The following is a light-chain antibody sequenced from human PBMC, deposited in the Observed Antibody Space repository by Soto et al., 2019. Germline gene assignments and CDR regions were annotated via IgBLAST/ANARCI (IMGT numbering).Light chain of an antibody. Sequence: DIQMTQSPSSLSASVGDRVTITCRASQAISNYLAWYQQKPGRVPTLLISGASTLQSGVPFRFRGSGFGTDFTLTITSLEPEDVATYYCQTYHGASTFGQGTRVEI. CDR3: QTYHGAST. J-gene: IGKJ1*01. V-gene: IGKV1-27*01. CDR2: GAS. CDR1: QAISNY.